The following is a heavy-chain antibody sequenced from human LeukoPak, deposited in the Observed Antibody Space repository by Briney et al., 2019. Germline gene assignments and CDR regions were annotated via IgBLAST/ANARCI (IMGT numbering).Heavy chain of an antibody. Sequence: GGSLRLSCAASGFTFSDYYMNWVRQAPGKGLEWVSSISSSSGYIYYADSVKGRFTISRDNAKNSLYLQMNSLRAEDTAVYYCARMEGVAGDIDYWGQGTLVTVSS. CDR3: ARMEGVAGDIDY. J-gene: IGHJ4*02. CDR2: ISSSSGYI. V-gene: IGHV3-21*01. D-gene: IGHD4-17*01. CDR1: GFTFSDYY.